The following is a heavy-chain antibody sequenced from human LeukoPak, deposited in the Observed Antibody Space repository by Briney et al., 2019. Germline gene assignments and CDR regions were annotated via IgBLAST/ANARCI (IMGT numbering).Heavy chain of an antibody. CDR3: ARGSITMVRGSSR. CDR2: ISSSSSYI. J-gene: IGHJ4*02. CDR1: GFTFSSYS. V-gene: IGHV3-21*01. Sequence: GSLRLSCAASGFTFSSYSMNWVRQAPGKGLEWVSSISSSSSYIYYADSVKGRFTISRDNAKNSLYLQMNSLRAEDTAVYYCARGSITMVRGSSRWGQGTLVTVSS. D-gene: IGHD3-10*01.